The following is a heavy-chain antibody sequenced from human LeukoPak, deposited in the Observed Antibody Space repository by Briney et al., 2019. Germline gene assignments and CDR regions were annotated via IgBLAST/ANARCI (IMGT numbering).Heavy chain of an antibody. D-gene: IGHD6-19*01. J-gene: IGHJ4*02. Sequence: SVKVSCKASGGTFSSYAISWVRQAPGRGPEWMGGIIPIFGTANYAQKFQGRVTITADESTSTAYMELSSLRSEDTAVYYCARVEGYSSGWSFAPFDYWGQGTLVTVSS. V-gene: IGHV1-69*13. CDR1: GGTFSSYA. CDR2: IIPIFGTA. CDR3: ARVEGYSSGWSFAPFDY.